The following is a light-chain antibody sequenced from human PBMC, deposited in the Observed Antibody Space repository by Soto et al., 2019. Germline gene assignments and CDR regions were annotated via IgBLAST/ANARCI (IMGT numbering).Light chain of an antibody. V-gene: IGKV1-27*01. Sequence: DIQMTQSPSSLSASVGDRVTITCRASQDISNSLAWYQQKPGKVPKVLIYATSILQSGVPARFSGSGYGTGFTLVISSLQPEDVATYYCQNYISAPLPFGGGNKVEI. CDR1: QDISNS. J-gene: IGKJ4*01. CDR2: ATS. CDR3: QNYISAPLP.